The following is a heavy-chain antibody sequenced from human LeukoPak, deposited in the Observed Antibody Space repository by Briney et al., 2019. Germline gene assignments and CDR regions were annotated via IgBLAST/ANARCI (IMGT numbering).Heavy chain of an antibody. Sequence: SETLSLTCAVYGGSFSGYYWSWIRQPPGKGLEWIGSLYYGGNTYYNPSLNGRLTIYVDTSKNQLSLTLRSVTAADAALYFCARRAKSRAFDIWGQGTMVTVSS. D-gene: IGHD3-10*01. CDR2: LYYGGNT. J-gene: IGHJ3*02. CDR3: ARRAKSRAFDI. V-gene: IGHV4-34*01. CDR1: GGSFSGYY.